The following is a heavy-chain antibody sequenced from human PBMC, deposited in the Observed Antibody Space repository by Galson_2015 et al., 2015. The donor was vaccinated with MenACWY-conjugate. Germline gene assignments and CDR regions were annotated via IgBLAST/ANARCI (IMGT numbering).Heavy chain of an antibody. Sequence: ETLSLTCTVSGYSISSGSFWAWIRQTPGKGLEWLGTTHHSGSTYYNPSLENRLTISLGTSKNQVSLRLNSVTAADSAVYYCARRVRRLTKPFDSWGQGLLVTVSS. CDR3: ARRVRRLTKPFDS. D-gene: IGHD3-10*01. CDR1: GYSISSGSF. J-gene: IGHJ4*02. V-gene: IGHV4-38-2*02. CDR2: THHSGST.